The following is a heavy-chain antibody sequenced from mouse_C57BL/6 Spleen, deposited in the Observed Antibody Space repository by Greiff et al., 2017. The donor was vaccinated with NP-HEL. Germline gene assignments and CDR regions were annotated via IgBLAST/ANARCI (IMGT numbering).Heavy chain of an antibody. Sequence: VQLQQSGAELVKPGASVKLSCTASGFNIKDYYMHWVKQRTEQGLEWIGRIDPEDGETKYAPKFKGKATITADTSSNTAYLQLSSLTSEDTTVYYGARDSYDNYPDDWGQGTTLTVSS. D-gene: IGHD2-1*01. V-gene: IGHV14-2*01. CDR1: GFNIKDYY. J-gene: IGHJ2*01. CDR2: IDPEDGET. CDR3: ARDSYDNYPDD.